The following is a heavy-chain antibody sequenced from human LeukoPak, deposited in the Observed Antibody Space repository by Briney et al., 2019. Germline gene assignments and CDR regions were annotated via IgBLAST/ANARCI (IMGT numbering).Heavy chain of an antibody. CDR2: IKQDGSEK. D-gene: IGHD5-24*01. CDR3: ARASDPWLQLT. J-gene: IGHJ5*02. CDR1: GFTFSNYW. Sequence: GGSLRLSCAASGFTFSNYWMIWVRQAPGKGLEWVGNIKQDGSEKRYADSVRGRFSISRDNAQTSLYLQMNSLRAEDTAVYYCARASDPWLQLTWGQGTLVTVSS. V-gene: IGHV3-7*05.